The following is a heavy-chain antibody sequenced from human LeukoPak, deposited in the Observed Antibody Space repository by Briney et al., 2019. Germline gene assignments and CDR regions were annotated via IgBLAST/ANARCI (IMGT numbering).Heavy chain of an antibody. CDR3: AGKQQLGYRCFEH. CDR2: IHHSGST. CDR1: GGSISSGGYY. Sequence: PSETLSLTCTVSGGSISSGGYYWSWIRQPPGKGLEWIGEIHHSGSTNYNPSLKSRVTISVDKSKNQFSLKVNSVTAADTAIYYCAGKQQLGYRCFEHWGQGTLVTVSS. D-gene: IGHD6-13*01. V-gene: IGHV4-39*07. J-gene: IGHJ1*01.